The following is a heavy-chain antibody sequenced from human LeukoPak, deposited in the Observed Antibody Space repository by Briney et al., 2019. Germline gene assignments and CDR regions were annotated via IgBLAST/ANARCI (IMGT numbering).Heavy chain of an antibody. CDR3: ASAVAGTHCLDP. CDR2: IDTAGRA. V-gene: IGHV3-13*01. CDR1: GFTSSIYD. J-gene: IGHJ5*02. Sequence: GGSLRLSCAASGFTSSIYDIHWGRQVTGKGLEWVSGIDTAGRAYYPDSVKGRFTMSRENAKNSMYLQMNSLTAGDTAVYYCASAVAGTHCLDPWGQGTLVHVSS. D-gene: IGHD6-19*01.